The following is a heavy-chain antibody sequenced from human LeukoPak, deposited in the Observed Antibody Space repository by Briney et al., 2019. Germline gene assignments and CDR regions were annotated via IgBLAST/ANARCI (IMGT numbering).Heavy chain of an antibody. Sequence: GGSLRLSCAATGLTVSSNYMSWARQAPGKGLEWVSVFYNGINTYYADSVKGRFTTSRDNSKNTLYLQMNSLRVEDTAVYFCARVGSGNTFGYVDYWGQGTLVTVSS. CDR3: ARVGSGNTFGYVDY. J-gene: IGHJ4*02. CDR1: GLTVSSNY. V-gene: IGHV3-66*01. CDR2: FYNGINT. D-gene: IGHD5-18*01.